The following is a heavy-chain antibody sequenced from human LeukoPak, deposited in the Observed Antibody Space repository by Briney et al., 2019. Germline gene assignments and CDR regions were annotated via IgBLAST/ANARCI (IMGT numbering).Heavy chain of an antibody. V-gene: IGHV1-24*01. D-gene: IGHD3-22*01. CDR3: ATDRGRRGYPYYFDY. CDR2: FDPEDGET. CDR1: GYTLTELS. J-gene: IGHJ4*02. Sequence: ASVKVSCEVSGYTLTELSMHWVRQAPGKGLEWMGGFDPEDGETIYAQKFQGRVTMTEDTSTDTAYMELSSLRSEDTAVYYCATDRGRRGYPYYFDYWGQGTLVTVSS.